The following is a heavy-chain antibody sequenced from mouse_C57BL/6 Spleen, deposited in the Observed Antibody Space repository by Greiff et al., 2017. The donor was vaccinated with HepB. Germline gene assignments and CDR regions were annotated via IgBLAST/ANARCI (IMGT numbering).Heavy chain of an antibody. Sequence: VQLQQSGPELVKPGASVKISCKASGYAFSSSWMNWVKQRPGKGLEWIGRIYPGDGDTNYNGKFKGKATVTADKSSSTAYMQLSSLTSEDSAVYFCAREEIYDGPLDYWGQGTTLTVSS. CDR1: GYAFSSSW. CDR3: AREEIYDGPLDY. V-gene: IGHV1-82*01. D-gene: IGHD2-3*01. J-gene: IGHJ2*01. CDR2: IYPGDGDT.